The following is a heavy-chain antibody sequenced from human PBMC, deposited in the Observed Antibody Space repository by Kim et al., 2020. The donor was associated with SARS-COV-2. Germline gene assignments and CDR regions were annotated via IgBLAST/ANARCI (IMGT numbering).Heavy chain of an antibody. CDR2: IGAGHDA. D-gene: IGHD2-15*01. J-gene: IGHJ5*01. V-gene: IGHV3-23*01. Sequence: GGSLRLSCAVSGFTFSNYAMSWVRQAPGKRLEWVAGIGAGHDAYYRDSVRGRFTISRDHSDNTLYLQMNSLSADDAAVYHCTKRAATGAGPYYYDSWG. CDR1: GFTFSNYA. CDR3: TKRAATGAGPYYYDS.